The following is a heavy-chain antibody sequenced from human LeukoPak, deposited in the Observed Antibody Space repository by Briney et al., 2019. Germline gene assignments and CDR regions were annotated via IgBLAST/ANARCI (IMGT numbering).Heavy chain of an antibody. CDR1: GFTFSSYS. CDR2: ISGSGGRT. D-gene: IGHD3-10*01. CDR3: AKGLWDYYGSGIMYYTMDV. V-gene: IGHV3-23*01. J-gene: IGHJ6*02. Sequence: TGGSLRLSCAASGFTFSSYSMNWVRQAPGKGLEWVSTISGSGGRTYYADSVKGRFTISRDNSKNTLYPQVNSLRAEDTAVYYCAKGLWDYYGSGIMYYTMDVWGQGTTVTVSS.